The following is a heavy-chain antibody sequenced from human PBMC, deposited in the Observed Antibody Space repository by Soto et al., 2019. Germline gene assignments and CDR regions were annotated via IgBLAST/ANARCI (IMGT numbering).Heavy chain of an antibody. Sequence: EVQLVESGGGLVQPGGSLRLSCATSGFTCSDHYLEWVRQAPGKGLEWVGRSRNRAQSYTTEYAASVKGRFTISRDDSKNSLYLQVNSLTTDDTAVYYCVLWVRGVINYWGQGTLVTVSS. V-gene: IGHV3-72*01. CDR1: GFTCSDHY. CDR3: VLWVRGVINY. J-gene: IGHJ4*02. CDR2: SRNRAQSYTT. D-gene: IGHD3-10*01.